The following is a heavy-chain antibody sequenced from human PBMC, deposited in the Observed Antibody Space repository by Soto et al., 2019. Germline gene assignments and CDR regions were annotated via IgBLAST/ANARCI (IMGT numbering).Heavy chain of an antibody. D-gene: IGHD5-12*01. CDR1: GGSISSYY. CDR2: IYYSGST. CDR3: AFLYSGYDLVDY. V-gene: IGHV4-59*01. J-gene: IGHJ4*02. Sequence: SETLSLTCTVSGGSISSYYWSWIRQPPGKGLEWIGYIYYSGSTNYNPSLKSRVTISVDTSKNQFSLKLSSVTAADTAVYYCAFLYSGYDLVDYWGQGTLVTVSS.